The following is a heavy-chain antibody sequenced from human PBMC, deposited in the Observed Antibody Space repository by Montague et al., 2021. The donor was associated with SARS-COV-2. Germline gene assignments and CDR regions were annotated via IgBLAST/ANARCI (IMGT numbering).Heavy chain of an antibody. J-gene: IGHJ4*02. V-gene: IGHV3-23*01. CDR1: GFTFSSYA. CDR3: AKDQFVYEFWSGYGTIDY. D-gene: IGHD3-3*01. CDR2: ISGSGGST. Sequence: SLRLSCAASGFTFSSYAMSWVRQAPGKGLEWVSAISGSGGSTYCADSAKGRFTISRDNSKNTLYLQMNSLRAEDTAVYYCAKDQFVYEFWSGYGTIDYWGQGTLVTVSS.